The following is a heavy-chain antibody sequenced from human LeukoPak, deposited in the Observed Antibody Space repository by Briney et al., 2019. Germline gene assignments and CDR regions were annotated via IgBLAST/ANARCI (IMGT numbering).Heavy chain of an antibody. Sequence: ASVKVSCKAPGGTFSSYAIIWVRQAPGQGLEWMGRIIPILGIANYAQKFQGRVTITADKSTSTAYMELSSLRSEDTAVYYCASDYGDYSGFHDYWGQGTLVTVSS. CDR2: IIPILGIA. CDR1: GGTFSSYA. J-gene: IGHJ4*02. V-gene: IGHV1-69*04. D-gene: IGHD4-17*01. CDR3: ASDYGDYSGFHDY.